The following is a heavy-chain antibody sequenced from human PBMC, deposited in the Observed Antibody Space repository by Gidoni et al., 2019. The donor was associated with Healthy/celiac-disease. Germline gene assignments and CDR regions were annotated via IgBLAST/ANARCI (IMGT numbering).Heavy chain of an antibody. CDR3: ARWRHRYYYDSSGGYYFDY. Sequence: EVQLVESGGGLVKPGGSLRLSCAAFGFTFSSYSLNWVRQAPGKGLEWVSTISSSSSYIYYADSVNGRFTISRDNAKNSLYLQMNSLRAEDTAVYYCARWRHRYYYDSSGGYYFDYWGQGTLVTVSS. J-gene: IGHJ4*02. V-gene: IGHV3-21*01. D-gene: IGHD3-22*01. CDR2: ISSSSSYI. CDR1: GFTFSSYS.